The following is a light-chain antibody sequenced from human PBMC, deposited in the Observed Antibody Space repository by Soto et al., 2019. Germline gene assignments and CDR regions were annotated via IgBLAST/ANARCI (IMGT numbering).Light chain of an antibody. CDR2: EGS. Sequence: QSALTQPASVSGSPGQSIAISCTGTSRDVGSYNLVSWYQQHPGKAPKLMIYEGSKRPSGVSNRFSGSKSGNTASLTISGLQAEDEADYYCCSYASSSTLVFGGGTKVTVL. V-gene: IGLV2-23*01. CDR3: CSYASSSTLV. CDR1: SRDVGSYNL. J-gene: IGLJ2*01.